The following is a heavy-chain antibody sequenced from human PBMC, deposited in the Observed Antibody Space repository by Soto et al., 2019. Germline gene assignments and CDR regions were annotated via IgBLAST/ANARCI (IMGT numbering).Heavy chain of an antibody. CDR2: ISGSGGST. Sequence: EVQLLESGGGLVQPGGSLRLSCAASGFTFNIYAMSWVRQAPGQGLEWVSGISGSGGSTYYADSVKGRFTISRDNSKNTLYLPMNSLRAEDTAVYYCAKGVVVAATPGFWFDTWGQGTLVTVSS. CDR3: AKGVVVAATPGFWFDT. D-gene: IGHD2-15*01. CDR1: GFTFNIYA. V-gene: IGHV3-23*01. J-gene: IGHJ5*02.